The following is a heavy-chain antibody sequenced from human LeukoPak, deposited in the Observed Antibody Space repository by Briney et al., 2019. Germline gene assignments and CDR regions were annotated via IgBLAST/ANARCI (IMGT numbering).Heavy chain of an antibody. CDR2: INHSGST. V-gene: IGHV4-34*01. CDR1: GGSFSGYY. CDR3: ARGRDSSGWRPSDFYYHGMDV. J-gene: IGHJ6*04. Sequence: SETLSLTCAVYGGSFSGYYWSWIRQPPGKGLEWIEEINHSGSTNYNPSLKSRVTISVDTSKNQFSLKLSSVTAADTAVYYCARGRDSSGWRPSDFYYHGMDVWGKGTTVTVSS. D-gene: IGHD6-19*01.